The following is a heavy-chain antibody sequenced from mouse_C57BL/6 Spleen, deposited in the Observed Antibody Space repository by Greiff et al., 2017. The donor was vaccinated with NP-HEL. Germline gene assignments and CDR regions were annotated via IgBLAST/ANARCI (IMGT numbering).Heavy chain of an antibody. CDR2: IYPGSGST. D-gene: IGHD2-4*01. V-gene: IGHV1-55*01. CDR1: GYTFTSYW. J-gene: IGHJ2*01. Sequence: QVQLQQPGAELVKPGASVKMSCKASGYTFTSYWITWVKQRPGQGLEWIGDIYPGSGSTNYNEKLQSKATLTVDTSSSPAYMQLSSLTSEDSAVYYCARGGYYDHYYFDYWGQGTTLTVSS. CDR3: ARGGYYDHYYFDY.